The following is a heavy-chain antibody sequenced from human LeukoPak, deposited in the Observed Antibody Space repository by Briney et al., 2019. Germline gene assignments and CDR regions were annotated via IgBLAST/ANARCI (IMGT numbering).Heavy chain of an antibody. V-gene: IGHV3-30*02. Sequence: PGGSLRLSCAASGFTFSSYGMHWVRQAPGKGLKWVAFIRYDGSNKYYADSVKGRFTISRDNSKNTLYLQMNSLRAEDTAVYYCAKGTDYYDTSGFTPHWGQGTLVTVSS. D-gene: IGHD3-22*01. J-gene: IGHJ4*02. CDR2: IRYDGSNK. CDR3: AKGTDYYDTSGFTPH. CDR1: GFTFSSYG.